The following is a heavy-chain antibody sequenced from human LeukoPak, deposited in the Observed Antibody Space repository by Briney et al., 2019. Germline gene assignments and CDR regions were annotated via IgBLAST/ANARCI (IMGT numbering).Heavy chain of an antibody. CDR2: ISYDGNNK. CDR1: GFTFSNYG. CDR3: ARELYDSSGYYLDAFDI. D-gene: IGHD3-22*01. J-gene: IGHJ3*02. V-gene: IGHV3-30*03. Sequence: GRSLRLSCAASGFTFSNYGIHWVRQAPGKGLEWVAVISYDGNNKYYADSVKGRFTISRDNSKNTLFLQMNSLRAEDTAVYYCARELYDSSGYYLDAFDIWGQGTMVTVSS.